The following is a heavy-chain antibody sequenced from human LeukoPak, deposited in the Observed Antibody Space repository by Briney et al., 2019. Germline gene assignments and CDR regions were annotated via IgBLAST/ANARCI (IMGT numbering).Heavy chain of an antibody. V-gene: IGHV3-30*03. CDR2: ISSDVSTE. CDR1: AFSFSNYG. Sequence: PGGSLRLSCAASAFSFSNYGMHWVRQAPGKGLEWVALISSDVSTEYYADSVKGRFTISRDNSKNTLYLQMNSLRIEDTAVYYCASKWYCGGDCYYQIDFWGQGSLVTVSS. D-gene: IGHD2-21*02. J-gene: IGHJ4*02. CDR3: ASKWYCGGDCYYQIDF.